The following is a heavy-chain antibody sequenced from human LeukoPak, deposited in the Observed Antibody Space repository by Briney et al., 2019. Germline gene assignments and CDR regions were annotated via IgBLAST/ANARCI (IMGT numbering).Heavy chain of an antibody. CDR2: MNPNSGNT. J-gene: IGHJ5*02. CDR1: GYTFTIYD. Sequence: GASVTVSCKASGYTFTIYDINWVRQATGQGLEWMGWMNPNSGNTGYAQKFQGRVTITRNTSISTAYMELSSLRSEDTAAYYCARGFLGGWFDPWGQGTLVTVSS. V-gene: IGHV1-8*03. CDR3: ARGFLGGWFDP.